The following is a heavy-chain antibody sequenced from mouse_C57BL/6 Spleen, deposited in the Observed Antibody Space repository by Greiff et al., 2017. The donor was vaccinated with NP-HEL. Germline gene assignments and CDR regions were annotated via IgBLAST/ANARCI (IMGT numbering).Heavy chain of an antibody. D-gene: IGHD2-5*01. V-gene: IGHV1-22*01. Sequence: VQLQQSGPELVKPGASVKMSCKASGYTFTDYNMHWVKQSHGKSLEWIGYINPNNGGTNYNQKFKGKATLTVNKSSSTAYMELRSLTSEDSAVYYCARIAIGYSNWGYAMDYWGQGTSVTVSS. CDR3: ARIAIGYSNWGYAMDY. CDR1: GYTFTDYN. CDR2: INPNNGGT. J-gene: IGHJ4*01.